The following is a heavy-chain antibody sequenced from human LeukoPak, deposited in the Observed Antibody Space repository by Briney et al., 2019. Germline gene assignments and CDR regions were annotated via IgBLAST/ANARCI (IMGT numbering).Heavy chain of an antibody. CDR3: ARRYCSGGSCYTPFDL. J-gene: IGHJ2*01. CDR1: GYRFNAYW. V-gene: IGHV5-51*01. CDR2: IYPDDYDT. Sequence: PGESLKISCKGSGYRFNAYWIAWVRQMPGKGLEWMGIIYPDDYDTRYSPSFQGQVTISADKSISTAYLQWSSLKALDTAMYYCARRYCSGGSCYTPFDLWGRGTLVTVSS. D-gene: IGHD2-15*01.